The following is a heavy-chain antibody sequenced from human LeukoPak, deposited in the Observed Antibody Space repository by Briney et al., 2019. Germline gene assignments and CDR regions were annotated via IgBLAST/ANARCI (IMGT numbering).Heavy chain of an antibody. J-gene: IGHJ4*02. CDR2: IDPKGGGT. Sequence: ASVKVSCKAPGYTFTGYYMHWVRQAPGQGLEWMGWIDPKGGGTNYAQQFQGRVTMTTDTSITTAYMELRSLTYDDTAVYYCARVEWIQDSRSGSYWGQGNLVHVSS. D-gene: IGHD3-3*01. V-gene: IGHV1-2*02. CDR1: GYTFTGYY. CDR3: ARVEWIQDSRSGSY.